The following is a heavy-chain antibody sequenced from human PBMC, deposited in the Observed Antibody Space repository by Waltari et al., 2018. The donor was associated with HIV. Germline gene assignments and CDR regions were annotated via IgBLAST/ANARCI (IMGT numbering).Heavy chain of an antibody. D-gene: IGHD1-26*01. J-gene: IGHJ4*02. Sequence: EVQLVESGGGLVQPGGSLRLSCAAPGFTFSSYGMNWVRQAPGKGLEWVSYISSSGSTIYYADSVRGRFTISRDNAKNSLYLQLNSLRAEDTAVYYCARDYSGTYADFDYWGQGTLVTVSS. CDR2: ISSSGSTI. CDR1: GFTFSSYG. V-gene: IGHV3-48*01. CDR3: ARDYSGTYADFDY.